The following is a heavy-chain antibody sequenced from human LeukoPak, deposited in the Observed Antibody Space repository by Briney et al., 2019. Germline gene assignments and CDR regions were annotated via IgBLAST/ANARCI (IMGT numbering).Heavy chain of an antibody. J-gene: IGHJ5*02. D-gene: IGHD3/OR15-3a*01. Sequence: SETLSLTCTVSGGSISNYYWSWIRQPPGRGLEWIGYIYYRGSTNYNPSLKSRVTISIDTSKNQFSLKLTSVTAADTAVYYCARLDGSPLGLFDPWGQGTLVTVSS. V-gene: IGHV4-59*08. CDR1: GGSISNYY. CDR2: IYYRGST. CDR3: ARLDGSPLGLFDP.